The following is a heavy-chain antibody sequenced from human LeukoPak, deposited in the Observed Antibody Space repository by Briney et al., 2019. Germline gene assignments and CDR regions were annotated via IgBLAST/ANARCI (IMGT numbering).Heavy chain of an antibody. V-gene: IGHV1-18*01. D-gene: IGHD6-19*01. Sequence: ASVKVSCKASGYTFTSYGLTWVRQVPGQGLEWMGWISGYNGNRHYAQNVQGRVTMTTDTSTSTAYMELSRLRSDDTAVYYCARVSDSSGYTIDYWGQGTLVTVSS. CDR1: GYTFTSYG. CDR2: ISGYNGNR. J-gene: IGHJ4*02. CDR3: ARVSDSSGYTIDY.